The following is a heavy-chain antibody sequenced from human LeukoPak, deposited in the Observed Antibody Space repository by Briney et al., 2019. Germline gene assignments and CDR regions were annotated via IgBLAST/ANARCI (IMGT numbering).Heavy chain of an antibody. CDR2: IYSGGST. CDR1: GFTVSSNY. J-gene: IGHJ5*02. D-gene: IGHD1-7*01. Sequence: PGGSLRLSCEASGFTVSSNYMSWVRQAPGKGLEWVSVIYSGGSTYYADSVKGRFTISRDNSKNTLYLQMNSLRAEDTAVYYCARANWNFDWFDPWSQGTLVTVSS. CDR3: ARANWNFDWFDP. V-gene: IGHV3-53*01.